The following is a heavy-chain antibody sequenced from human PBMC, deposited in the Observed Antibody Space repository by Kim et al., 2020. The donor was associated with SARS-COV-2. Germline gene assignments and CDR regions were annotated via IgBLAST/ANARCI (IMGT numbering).Heavy chain of an antibody. CDR3: AKDGYCSSTSCFYGMDI. D-gene: IGHD2-2*03. J-gene: IGHJ6*02. V-gene: IGHV3-30*02. Sequence: GKGRFTISRDNSKNTLYLQMNSLRAEDTAVYYCAKDGYCSSTSCFYGMDIWGQGTTVTVSS.